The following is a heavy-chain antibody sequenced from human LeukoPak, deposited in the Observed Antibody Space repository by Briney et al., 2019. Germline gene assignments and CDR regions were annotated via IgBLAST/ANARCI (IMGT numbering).Heavy chain of an antibody. Sequence: GRSLRLSCAASGFTFSSYGMHWVRQAPGKGLEWVAVISYDGSNKYYADSVKGRFTISRDNSKSTLYLQMNSLRAEDTAVYYCAKSQYSSGWLDNYYYYGMDVWGQGTTVTVSS. CDR2: ISYDGSNK. V-gene: IGHV3-30*18. D-gene: IGHD6-19*01. CDR3: AKSQYSSGWLDNYYYYGMDV. J-gene: IGHJ6*02. CDR1: GFTFSSYG.